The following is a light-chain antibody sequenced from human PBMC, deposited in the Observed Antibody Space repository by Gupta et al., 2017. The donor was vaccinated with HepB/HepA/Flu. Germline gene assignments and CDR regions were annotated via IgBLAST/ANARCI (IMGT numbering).Light chain of an antibody. Sequence: DIQMTQSPSSLSASVGDRVTITCQASQDISNYLNWYQQKPGKAPKLLIYDASNLETGVPSRFSGSGSGTDFTFAISSLQPDDIATYYCQQYDNLLTFGGGTKVELK. CDR2: DAS. CDR1: QDISNY. J-gene: IGKJ4*01. CDR3: QQYDNLLT. V-gene: IGKV1-33*01.